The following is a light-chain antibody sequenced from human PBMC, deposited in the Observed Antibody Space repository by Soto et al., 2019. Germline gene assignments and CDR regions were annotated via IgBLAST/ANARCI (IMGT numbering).Light chain of an antibody. CDR2: LGS. CDR1: QSLLHSNGYNY. V-gene: IGKV2-28*01. Sequence: DIVMTQSPLSLPVTPGEPASISCRSSQSLLHSNGYNYLDWYLQNPGQSPQLLIYLGSNRASGVPDRFSGSGSGTDFTLKISRVEAEDVGVYYCMQALQPPPTFGQGTKVEIK. CDR3: MQALQPPPT. J-gene: IGKJ1*01.